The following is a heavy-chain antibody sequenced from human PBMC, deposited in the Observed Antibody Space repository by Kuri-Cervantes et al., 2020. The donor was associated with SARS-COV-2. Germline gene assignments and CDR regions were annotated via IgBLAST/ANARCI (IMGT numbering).Heavy chain of an antibody. CDR3: ARVPGGHDAFDI. D-gene: IGHD3-16*01. CDR1: GFTFSSYA. CDR2: ISSNGGST. Sequence: GESLKISCAASGFTFSSYAMHWVRQAPGKGLEYVSAISSNGGSTYYADSVKGRFTISRDNSKNTLYPQMNSLRAEDTAVYYCARVPGGHDAFDIWGQGTMVTVSS. V-gene: IGHV3-64*02. J-gene: IGHJ3*02.